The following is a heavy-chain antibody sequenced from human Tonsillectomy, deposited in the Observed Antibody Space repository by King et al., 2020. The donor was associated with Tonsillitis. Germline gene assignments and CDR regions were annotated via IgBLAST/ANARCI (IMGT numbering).Heavy chain of an antibody. CDR3: AREDFGDYPY. J-gene: IGHJ4*02. CDR2: ISSSGST. V-gene: IGHV4-61*02. Sequence: QLQESGPGLVKPSQTLSLSCTVSGDSINSGPYYWNWIRQPAGQGLEWIGRISSSGSTNSNPSLKSRVTISVDTSENQFSLTLSSVTAADTAVYYCAREDFGDYPYWGQGTLVTVSS. CDR1: GDSINSGPYY. D-gene: IGHD4-17*01.